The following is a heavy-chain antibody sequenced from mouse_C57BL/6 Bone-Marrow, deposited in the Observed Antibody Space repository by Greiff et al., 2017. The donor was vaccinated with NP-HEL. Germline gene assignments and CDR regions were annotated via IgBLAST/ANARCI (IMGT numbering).Heavy chain of an antibody. V-gene: IGHV1-50*01. CDR3: ATITTVGGRYYFDY. CDR1: GYTFTSYW. CDR2: IDPSDSYT. Sequence: VQLQQPGAELVKPGASVKLSCKASGYTFTSYWMQWVKQRPGQGLEWIGEIDPSDSYTNYNQKFKGKATLTVDTSSSTAYMQLSSLTSEDSAVYYCATITTVGGRYYFDYWGQGTTLTVSS. J-gene: IGHJ2*01. D-gene: IGHD1-1*01.